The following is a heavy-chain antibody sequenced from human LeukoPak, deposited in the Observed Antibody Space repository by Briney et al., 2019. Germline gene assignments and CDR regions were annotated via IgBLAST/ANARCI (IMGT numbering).Heavy chain of an antibody. CDR1: GFTFSNVW. Sequence: PGGSLRLSCAASGFTFSNVWMSWVRQVPGKGLEWVGRIISISGGGTSDHPAPVKGRFTISRDDSKNTVYLQMNSLKTEDTAVYYCTTHRGEWVLDSWGQGTLVTVSS. D-gene: IGHD3-16*01. CDR2: IISISGGGTS. V-gene: IGHV3-15*01. CDR3: TTHRGEWVLDS. J-gene: IGHJ4*02.